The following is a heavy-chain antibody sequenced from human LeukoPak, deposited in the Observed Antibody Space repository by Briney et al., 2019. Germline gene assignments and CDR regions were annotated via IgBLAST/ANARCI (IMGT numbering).Heavy chain of an antibody. CDR2: FDPEDGET. Sequence: ASVKVSCKVSGYTLTELSMHWVRRAPGKGLEWMGGFDPEDGETIYAQKFQGRVTMTEDTSTDTAYMELSSLRSEDTAVYYCAKDPQFSYYYYGMDVWGQGTTVTVSS. CDR1: GYTLTELS. J-gene: IGHJ6*02. V-gene: IGHV1-24*01. CDR3: AKDPQFSYYYYGMDV.